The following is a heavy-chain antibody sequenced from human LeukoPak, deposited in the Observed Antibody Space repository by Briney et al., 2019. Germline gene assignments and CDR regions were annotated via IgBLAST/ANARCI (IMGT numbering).Heavy chain of an antibody. Sequence: SETLSLTCAVYGGSFSGYYWSWTRQPPGKGLEWIGEINHSGSTNYNPSLKSRVTISVDTSKNQFSLKLSSVTAADTAVYYCARRAAAGNTTIDYWGQGTLVTVSS. CDR1: GGSFSGYY. J-gene: IGHJ4*02. V-gene: IGHV4-34*01. CDR2: INHSGST. D-gene: IGHD6-13*01. CDR3: ARRAAAGNTTIDY.